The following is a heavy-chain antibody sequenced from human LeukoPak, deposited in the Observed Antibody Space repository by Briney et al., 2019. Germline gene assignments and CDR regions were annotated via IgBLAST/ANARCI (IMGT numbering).Heavy chain of an antibody. CDR3: ARGTAAAGFYYYGMDV. CDR1: GYTLTELS. V-gene: IGHV1-24*01. CDR2: FDPEDGET. Sequence: ASVKVSCKVSGYTLTELSMHWVRQAPGKGLEWMGGFDPEDGETIYALKFQGRVTMTEDTSTDTAYMELSSLRSEDTAVYYCARGTAAAGFYYYGMDVWGQGTTVTVSS. D-gene: IGHD6-13*01. J-gene: IGHJ6*02.